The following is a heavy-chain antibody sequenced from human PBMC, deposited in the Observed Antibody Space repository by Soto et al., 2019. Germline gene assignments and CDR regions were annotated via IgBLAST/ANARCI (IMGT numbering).Heavy chain of an antibody. CDR2: IDPSDSYT. Sequence: GESLKISCKGSGYSFTSYWISWVRQMPGKGLEWMGRIDPSDSYTNYSPSFQGHVTISADKSISTAYLQWSSLVFEDTGVYFCARERAVSANFFDYWGQGTLVTVSS. CDR1: GYSFTSYW. CDR3: ARERAVSANFFDY. V-gene: IGHV5-10-1*01. D-gene: IGHD2-21*02. J-gene: IGHJ4*02.